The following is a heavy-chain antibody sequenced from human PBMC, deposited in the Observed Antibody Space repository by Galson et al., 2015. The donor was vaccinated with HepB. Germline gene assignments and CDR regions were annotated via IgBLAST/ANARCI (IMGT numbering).Heavy chain of an antibody. D-gene: IGHD3-22*01. CDR2: VDPSDSHT. CDR3: ARLDFDGSGYYFDV. Sequence: QSGAEVKKAGESLRISCKGSGYSFTGYWITWVRQMPGKGLEWMGMVDPSDSHTRYSPSFQGHVTISADKSTTTAYLQWSSPKASGTAMYYCARLDFDGSGYYFDVWGQGTLVTVSS. J-gene: IGHJ4*02. CDR1: GYSFTGYW. V-gene: IGHV5-10-1*01.